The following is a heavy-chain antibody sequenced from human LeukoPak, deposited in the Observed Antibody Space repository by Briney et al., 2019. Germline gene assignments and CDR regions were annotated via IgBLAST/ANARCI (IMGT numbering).Heavy chain of an antibody. J-gene: IGHJ4*02. CDR2: ISGSGGST. CDR1: GFTFSSYG. CDR3: AKWDTYYDSSGYYFY. Sequence: PGGSLRLSCAASGFTFSSYGMSWVRQAPGKGLEWVSAISGSGGSTYYADSVKGRFTISRDNSKNTLYLQTDSLRAEDTAVYYCAKWDTYYDSSGYYFYWGQGTLVTVSS. V-gene: IGHV3-23*01. D-gene: IGHD3-22*01.